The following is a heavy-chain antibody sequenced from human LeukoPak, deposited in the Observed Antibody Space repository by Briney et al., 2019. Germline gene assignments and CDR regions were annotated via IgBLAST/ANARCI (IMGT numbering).Heavy chain of an antibody. Sequence: GGSLRLSCAASGFTFSSYSMNWVRQAPGKGLEWVSYISSSSSSIYYADSVKGRFTISRDNAKNSLYLQMNSLRAEDTAVYYCAREKLRITIFGVVIPGYFQHWGQGTLVTVSS. CDR2: ISSSSSSI. D-gene: IGHD3-3*01. J-gene: IGHJ1*01. V-gene: IGHV3-48*01. CDR1: GFTFSSYS. CDR3: AREKLRITIFGVVIPGYFQH.